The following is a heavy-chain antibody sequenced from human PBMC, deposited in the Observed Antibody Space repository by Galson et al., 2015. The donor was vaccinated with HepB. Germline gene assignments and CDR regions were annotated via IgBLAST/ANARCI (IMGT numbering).Heavy chain of an antibody. Sequence: SVKVSCKASGYTFTSYYMHWVRQAPGQGLEWMGIINPSGGSTSYAQKFQGRVTMTRDTSTSTVYMELSSLRSEDTAVYYCARAVRNYYDSSGYPLGGAFDIWGQGTMVTVSS. V-gene: IGHV1-46*01. CDR2: INPSGGST. D-gene: IGHD3-22*01. J-gene: IGHJ3*02. CDR1: GYTFTSYY. CDR3: ARAVRNYYDSSGYPLGGAFDI.